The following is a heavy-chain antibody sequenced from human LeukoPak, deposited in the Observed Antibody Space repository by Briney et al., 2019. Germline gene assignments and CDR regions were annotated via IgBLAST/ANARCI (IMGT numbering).Heavy chain of an antibody. CDR1: GYTFTNYY. CDR3: AGGTTNTKGAFDM. CDR2: INPSGSST. V-gene: IGHV1-46*01. D-gene: IGHD2-8*01. J-gene: IGHJ3*02. Sequence: ASVKVSCKASGYTFTNYYIHWVRQAPGQGLEWMGIINPSGSSTSYAQKFQGRVTMTRDTSTSTVYMELSSLRSEDTAVYYCAGGTTNTKGAFDMWGQGAMVTVSS.